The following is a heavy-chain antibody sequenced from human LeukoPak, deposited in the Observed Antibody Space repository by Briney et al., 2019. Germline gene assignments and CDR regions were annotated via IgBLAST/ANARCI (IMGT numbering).Heavy chain of an antibody. D-gene: IGHD3-3*01. CDR2: IYTSGST. CDR1: GGSISSYY. CDR3: ARVRFLEWSYYMDV. Sequence: KASETLSLTCTVSGGSISSYYWSWIRQPAGKGLEWIGRIYTSGSTNYNPSLKSRVTMSVDTSKNQFSLKLSSVTAADTAVYYCARVRFLEWSYYMDVWGKGTTVTVSS. J-gene: IGHJ6*03. V-gene: IGHV4-4*07.